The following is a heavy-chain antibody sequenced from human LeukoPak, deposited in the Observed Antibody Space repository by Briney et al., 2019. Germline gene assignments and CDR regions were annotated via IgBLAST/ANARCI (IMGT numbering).Heavy chain of an antibody. Sequence: SVKVSCKASGGTFSSYAISWVRQAPGQGLEWMGGIIPIFGTANYAQKFQGRVTITTDESTSTAYMELSSLRSEDTAVYYCASAYYYDSSGSSGGYWGQGTLVTVSS. CDR1: GGTFSSYA. D-gene: IGHD3-22*01. CDR2: IIPIFGTA. V-gene: IGHV1-69*05. CDR3: ASAYYYDSSGSSGGY. J-gene: IGHJ4*02.